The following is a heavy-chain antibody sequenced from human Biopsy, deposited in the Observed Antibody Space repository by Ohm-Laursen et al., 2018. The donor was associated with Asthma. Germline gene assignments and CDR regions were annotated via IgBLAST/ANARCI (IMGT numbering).Heavy chain of an antibody. Sequence: SSVTVSCQVSGYNFISFAIHWARQAPGQRLEWIRWVNTGIGDTKYSQKFQGRVTITRDTSASTAYMELRTLRSEDTATYYCARTYYDFLTGQVKDVFGVWGQGTMVTVSS. CDR3: ARTYYDFLTGQVKDVFGV. V-gene: IGHV1-3*04. J-gene: IGHJ3*01. D-gene: IGHD3-9*01. CDR2: VNTGIGDT. CDR1: GYNFISFA.